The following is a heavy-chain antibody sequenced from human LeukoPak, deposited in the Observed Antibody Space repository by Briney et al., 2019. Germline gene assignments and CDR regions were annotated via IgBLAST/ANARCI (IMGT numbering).Heavy chain of an antibody. V-gene: IGHV4-59*01. Sequence: SETLSLTCTVSGGSISSYYWSWIRQPPGKGLEWIGYIYYSGSTNYNPSLKSRVTISVDTSKNQFSLKLSSVTAADTAVYYCARGGNWLFDYWGQGTLVTVSS. D-gene: IGHD1-20*01. J-gene: IGHJ4*02. CDR1: GGSISSYY. CDR3: ARGGNWLFDY. CDR2: IYYSGST.